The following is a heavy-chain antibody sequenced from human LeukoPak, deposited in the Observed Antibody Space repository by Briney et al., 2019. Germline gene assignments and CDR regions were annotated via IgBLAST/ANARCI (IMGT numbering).Heavy chain of an antibody. CDR3: AREDYYDSSGYYNRLYYYYYGMDV. Sequence: GGSLRLSCAASGFTFSDYYMSWIRQAPGKGLEWVSYISSSGSTIYYADSVKGRFTISRDNAKNSLYLQMNSLRAEDTAVYYCAREDYYDSSGYYNRLYYYYYGMDVWGQGTTVTVSS. CDR1: GFTFSDYY. J-gene: IGHJ6*02. CDR2: ISSSGSTI. V-gene: IGHV3-11*01. D-gene: IGHD3-22*01.